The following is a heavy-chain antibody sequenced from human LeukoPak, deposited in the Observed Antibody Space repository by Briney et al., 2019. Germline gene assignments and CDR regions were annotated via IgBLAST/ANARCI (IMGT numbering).Heavy chain of an antibody. V-gene: IGHV1-24*01. D-gene: IGHD6-13*01. CDR2: FDPEDGET. Sequence: ASVKVSCKASGGTFSRYAISWVRQAPGQGLEWMGGFDPEDGETIYAQKFQGRVTMTEDTSTDTAYMELSSLRSEDTAVYYCATAASIAAAGNEYYFDYWGQGTLVTVSS. CDR3: ATAASIAAAGNEYYFDY. CDR1: GGTFSRYA. J-gene: IGHJ4*02.